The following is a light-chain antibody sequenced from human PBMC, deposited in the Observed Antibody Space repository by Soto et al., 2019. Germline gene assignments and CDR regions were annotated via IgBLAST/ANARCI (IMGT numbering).Light chain of an antibody. Sequence: EIVLTQSPGTLSFSPAERVTLXCRASQSVSSSYLAWYQQKPGQAPRLLIYGASSRATGIPDRFSGSGSGTEFTLSISSLQSEDFAVYYCQQYNNWPITFGQGTRLEIK. J-gene: IGKJ5*01. V-gene: IGKV3-20*01. CDR2: GAS. CDR3: QQYNNWPIT. CDR1: QSVSSSY.